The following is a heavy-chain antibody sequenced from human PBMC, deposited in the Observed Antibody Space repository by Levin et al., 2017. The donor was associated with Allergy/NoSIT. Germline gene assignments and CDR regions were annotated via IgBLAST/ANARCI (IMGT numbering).Heavy chain of an antibody. Sequence: SCAASGFTFDDFAMHWVRQTPGRGLEWVSGINWNSGKIGYGDSMKGRFTISRDNAKSSLYLQMNSLRIEDTALYYCAKTRGFSFGIDAIDMWGQGTMVTVSS. V-gene: IGHV3-9*01. CDR1: GFTFDDFA. CDR3: AKTRGFSFGIDAIDM. D-gene: IGHD5-18*01. CDR2: INWNSGKI. J-gene: IGHJ3*02.